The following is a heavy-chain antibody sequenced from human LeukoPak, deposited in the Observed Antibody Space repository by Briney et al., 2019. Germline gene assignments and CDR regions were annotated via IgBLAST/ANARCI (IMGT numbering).Heavy chain of an antibody. Sequence: PGGSLRLSCAASGFTFSSYEMSWVRQAPGKGLEWVSYISSSGSTIYYADSVKGRFTISRDNAKNSLYLQMNSLRAEDTAVYYCARDQRTVPGRIGYYYGGNWFDPWGQGTLVTVSS. V-gene: IGHV3-48*03. CDR2: ISSSGSTI. CDR3: ARDQRTVPGRIGYYYGGNWFDP. CDR1: GFTFSSYE. J-gene: IGHJ5*02. D-gene: IGHD3-22*01.